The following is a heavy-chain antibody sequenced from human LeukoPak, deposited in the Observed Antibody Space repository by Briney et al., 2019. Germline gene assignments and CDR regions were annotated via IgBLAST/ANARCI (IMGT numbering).Heavy chain of an antibody. D-gene: IGHD6-13*01. Sequence: GGSLRLSCAASGFTFSSYAMSWVRQAPGKGLEWVSTISGSGSGTYYADSVKGRFTISRDNSKNTLYLQMNSLRAEDTAVYYCAKNHYSSSRDYFDYWGQGTLVTVSS. V-gene: IGHV3-23*01. CDR1: GFTFSSYA. CDR3: AKNHYSSSRDYFDY. J-gene: IGHJ4*02. CDR2: ISGSGSGT.